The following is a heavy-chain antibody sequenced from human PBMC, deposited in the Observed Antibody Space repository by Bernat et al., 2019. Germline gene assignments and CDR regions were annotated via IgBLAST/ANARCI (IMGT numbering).Heavy chain of an antibody. CDR1: GYTFTGYY. D-gene: IGHD3-22*01. V-gene: IGHV1-2*04. Sequence: QVQLVQSGAEVKKPGASVKVSCKASGYTFTGYYMHWVRQAPGQGLEWMGWINPNSGGTNYAQKFQGWVTMTRDTSISTAYMELSRLSSDDTAVYYCARGLPDAYYYDSSGFFDYWGQGTLVTVSS. CDR3: ARGLPDAYYYDSSGFFDY. CDR2: INPNSGGT. J-gene: IGHJ4*02.